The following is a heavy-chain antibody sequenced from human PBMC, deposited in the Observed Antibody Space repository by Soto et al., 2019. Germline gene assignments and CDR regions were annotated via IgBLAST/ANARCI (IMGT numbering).Heavy chain of an antibody. D-gene: IGHD3-3*01. J-gene: IGHJ2*01. Sequence: PSETLSLTCTVSGGSISRYYWSWSRQPPGKGLEWIGYIYYSGSTNYNPSLKSRVTISVDTSKNQFSLKLSSVTAADTAVYYCARELYYDFWSGPPRYFDLWGRGTLVTVSS. V-gene: IGHV4-59*01. CDR3: ARELYYDFWSGPPRYFDL. CDR2: IYYSGST. CDR1: GGSISRYY.